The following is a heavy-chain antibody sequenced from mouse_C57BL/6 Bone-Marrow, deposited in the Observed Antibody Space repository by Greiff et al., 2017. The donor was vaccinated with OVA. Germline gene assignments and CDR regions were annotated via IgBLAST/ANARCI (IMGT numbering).Heavy chain of an antibody. CDR3: ASDNYSWFAY. CDR2: ISSGGDYI. CDR1: GFTFSSYA. Sequence: EVKLMESGEGLVKPGGSLKLSCAASGFTFSSYAMSWVRQTPEKRLEWVAYISSGGDYIYYADTVKGRFTISRDNARNTLYLQMSSLKSEDTAMYYCASDNYSWFAYWGQGTLVTVSA. D-gene: IGHD2-12*01. J-gene: IGHJ3*01. V-gene: IGHV5S21*01.